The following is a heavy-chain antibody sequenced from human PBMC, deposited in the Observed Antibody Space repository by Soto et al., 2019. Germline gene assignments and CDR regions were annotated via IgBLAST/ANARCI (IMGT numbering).Heavy chain of an antibody. CDR1: GFTFSNYW. CDR3: ARVAYTYGWIYDY. J-gene: IGHJ4*01. V-gene: IGHV3-7*01. Sequence: PGGSLRLSCAASGFTFSNYWMSWVRQAPGKGLQWVVNIKQDGSEKYYMDSVRGRFTVSRDNAKNSLYLQMNSLRAEDTAVYFCARVAYTYGWIYDYWGQGSLVTVSS. CDR2: IKQDGSEK. D-gene: IGHD2-2*02.